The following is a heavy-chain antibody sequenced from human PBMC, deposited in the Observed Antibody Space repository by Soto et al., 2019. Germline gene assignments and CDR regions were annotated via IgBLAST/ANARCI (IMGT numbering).Heavy chain of an antibody. D-gene: IGHD3-10*01. CDR2: ISGSGDRT. J-gene: IGHJ4*02. CDR1: GFTFSTYA. CDR3: ARSRRWGSWNYSVDY. Sequence: EVQLLESGGDLVQSGGSLRLYCVTSGFTFSTYAMSWVRQAPGKGLEWVSAISGSGDRTYHADSVKGRFTISRDKSKNTVSLQMNSLGAEDTAIYYCARSRRWGSWNYSVDYWGQGTLVTVSS. V-gene: IGHV3-23*01.